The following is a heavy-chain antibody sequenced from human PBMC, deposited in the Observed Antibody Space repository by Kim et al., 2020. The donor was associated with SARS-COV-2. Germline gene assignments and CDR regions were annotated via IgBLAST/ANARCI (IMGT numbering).Heavy chain of an antibody. CDR2: ISYAGSNK. Sequence: GGSLRLSCAASGFTFSSYGMHWVRQAPGKGLEWVAVISYAGSNKKYADSVKDRFTISRDNSNNTLYLQVNSLRAEDTAIYYYARDANQVLDVWGQGTTVTV. CDR3: ARDANQVLDV. V-gene: IGHV3-30-3*01. CDR1: GFTFSSYG. D-gene: IGHD2-2*01. J-gene: IGHJ6*02.